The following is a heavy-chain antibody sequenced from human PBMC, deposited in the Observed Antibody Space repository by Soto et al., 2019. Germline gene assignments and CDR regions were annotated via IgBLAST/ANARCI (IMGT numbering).Heavy chain of an antibody. CDR2: IYYSGST. CDR1: GGSVSSGSYY. CDR3: AREVGSTRRKDY. V-gene: IGHV4-61*01. J-gene: IGHJ4*02. D-gene: IGHD1-26*01. Sequence: ETLSLTCTVSGGSVSSGSYYWNWIRQPPGKGLEWIGHIYYSGSTKYNPSLKSRVTISVDTSKNQFSLKMSTVTAADTAVYYCAREVGSTRRKDYWGQGTLVTVSS.